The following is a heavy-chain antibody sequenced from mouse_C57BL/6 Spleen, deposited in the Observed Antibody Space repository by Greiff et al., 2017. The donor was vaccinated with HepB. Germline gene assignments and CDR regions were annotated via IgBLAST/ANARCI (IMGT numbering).Heavy chain of an antibody. V-gene: IGHV1-72*01. D-gene: IGHD2-4*01. Sequence: QVQLQQPGAELVKPGASVKLSCKASGYTFTSYWMHWVKQRPGRGLEWIGRIDPKSGGTKYNEKFKSKATLTVDKPSSTAYMQLSSLTSEDSAVYYCARGSYYDYGGFAYWGQGTLVTVSA. CDR3: ARGSYYDYGGFAY. CDR1: GYTFTSYW. J-gene: IGHJ3*01. CDR2: IDPKSGGT.